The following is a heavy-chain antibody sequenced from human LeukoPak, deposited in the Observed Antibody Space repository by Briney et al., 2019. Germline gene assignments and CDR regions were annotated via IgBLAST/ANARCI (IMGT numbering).Heavy chain of an antibody. CDR2: ISAYNGNT. D-gene: IGHD6-13*01. Sequence: ASVKVSCKASGYTFTSYGISWVRQAPGQGLEWMGWISAYNGNTNYAQKLQGRVTMTTDTSTSTAYMELSSLRSEDTAVYYCARREYSSSWTDYWGQGTLVPVSS. J-gene: IGHJ4*02. V-gene: IGHV1-18*01. CDR3: ARREYSSSWTDY. CDR1: GYTFTSYG.